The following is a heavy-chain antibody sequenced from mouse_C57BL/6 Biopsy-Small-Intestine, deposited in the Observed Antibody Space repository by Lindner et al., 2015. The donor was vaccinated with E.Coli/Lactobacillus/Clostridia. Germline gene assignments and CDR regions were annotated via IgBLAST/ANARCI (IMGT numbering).Heavy chain of an antibody. CDR3: ARNGPSSNFLFAY. CDR1: GYSFTGYY. V-gene: IGHV1-42*01. J-gene: IGHJ3*01. D-gene: IGHD2-5*01. CDR2: INSSTGGT. Sequence: VQLQESGPELVKPGASVKISCKASGYSFTGYYMNWVKQSPEKSLEWIGEINSSTGGTTYNQKFKAKATLTVDKSSSTAYMQLKSLTSEDSAVYYCARNGPSSNFLFAYWGQGTLVTVSA.